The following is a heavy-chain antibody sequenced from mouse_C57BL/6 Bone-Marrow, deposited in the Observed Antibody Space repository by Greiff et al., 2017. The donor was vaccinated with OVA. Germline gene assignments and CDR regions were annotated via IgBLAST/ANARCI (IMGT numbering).Heavy chain of an antibody. V-gene: IGHV5-4*01. Sequence: EVQGVESGGGLVKPGGSLKLSCAASGFTFSSYAMSWVRQTPEKRLEWVATISDGGSYTYYPDNVKGRFTISRDNAKNNLYLQMSHLKSEDTAMYYCAREDDYWYFDVWGTGTTVTVSS. J-gene: IGHJ1*03. D-gene: IGHD2-3*01. CDR2: ISDGGSYT. CDR3: AREDDYWYFDV. CDR1: GFTFSSYA.